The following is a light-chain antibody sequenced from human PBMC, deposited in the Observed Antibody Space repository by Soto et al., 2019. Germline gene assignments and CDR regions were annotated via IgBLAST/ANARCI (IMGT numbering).Light chain of an antibody. J-gene: IGKJ1*01. V-gene: IGKV1-5*01. CDR3: QQYNSYWT. CDR2: DAS. Sequence: DIQMTQSPSTLSASVGDTVTITCRASQSISSWLAWYQQKPGKAPKLLIYDASSLESGVPSRFSGRGSGTEFTLTISSLQPDDFATYYCQQYNSYWTLGQGTKVDIK. CDR1: QSISSW.